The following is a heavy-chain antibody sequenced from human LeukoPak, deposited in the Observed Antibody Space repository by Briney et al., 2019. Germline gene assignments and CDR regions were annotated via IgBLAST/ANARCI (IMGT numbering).Heavy chain of an antibody. Sequence: GGSLRLSCAASGFTFSSYAMSWVRQAPGKGLEWVSAISGSGGSTYYADSVKGRFTISRDNSKNTLYLQMNSLRAEDTAVYYCARVTTNYYDSSGYYYDWFDPWGQGTLVTVSS. CDR3: ARVTTNYYDSSGYYYDWFDP. CDR2: ISGSGGST. CDR1: GFTFSSYA. V-gene: IGHV3-23*01. J-gene: IGHJ5*02. D-gene: IGHD3-22*01.